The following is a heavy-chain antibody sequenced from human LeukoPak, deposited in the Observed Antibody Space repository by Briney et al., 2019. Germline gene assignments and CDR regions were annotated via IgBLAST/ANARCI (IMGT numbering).Heavy chain of an antibody. D-gene: IGHD1/OR15-1a*01. CDR1: GGSIRSSYYY. CDR2: IYDSGST. V-gene: IGHV4-39*02. CDR3: ARENNYFDY. J-gene: IGHJ4*02. Sequence: SETLSLTCTVSGGSIRSSYYYWGWIRQPPGKGLEWIGSIYDSGSTYYNPSLKSRVTISVDTSKNQFSLKLNSVTAADTAVYYCARENNYFDYWGQGTLVTVSS.